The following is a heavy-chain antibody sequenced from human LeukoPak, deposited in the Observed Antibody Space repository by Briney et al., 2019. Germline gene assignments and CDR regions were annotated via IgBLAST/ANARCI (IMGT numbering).Heavy chain of an antibody. CDR3: ARRGLVAGIYDLVYGFDI. V-gene: IGHV1-8*03. Sequence: ASVKVSCKASGYTFTGYYMHWVRQAPGQGPEWMGWVNPDTGNTGFAQKFQGRVTITQNNSVTTVYMELSSLTSADTAVYYCARRGLVAGIYDLVYGFDIWGQGTMVTVSS. CDR1: GYTFTGYY. D-gene: IGHD3/OR15-3a*01. J-gene: IGHJ3*02. CDR2: VNPDTGNT.